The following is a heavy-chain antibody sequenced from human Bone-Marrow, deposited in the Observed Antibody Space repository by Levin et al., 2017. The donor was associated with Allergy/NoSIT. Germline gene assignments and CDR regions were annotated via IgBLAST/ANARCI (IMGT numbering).Heavy chain of an antibody. CDR3: ARGLQYPVGDP. J-gene: IGHJ5*02. Sequence: KISCKASGGTFSSYAISWVRQAPGQGLEWMGGIIPIFGTANYAQKFQGRVTITADKSTSTAYMELSSLRSEDTAVYYCARGLQYPVGDPWGQGTLVTVSS. CDR1: GGTFSSYA. CDR2: IIPIFGTA. V-gene: IGHV1-69*06. D-gene: IGHD4-11*01.